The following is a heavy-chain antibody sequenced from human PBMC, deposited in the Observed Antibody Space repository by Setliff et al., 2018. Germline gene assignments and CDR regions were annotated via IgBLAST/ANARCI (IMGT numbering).Heavy chain of an antibody. CDR2: INQGGGEQ. CDR3: ARDVYDFRTGLADP. J-gene: IGHJ5*02. CDR1: GFTFSSLW. D-gene: IGHD3-3*01. V-gene: IGHV3-7*01. Sequence: PGGSLRLSCAASGFTFSSLWMSWVRQAPGKGLEWVANINQGGGEQFYVDSVKGRFTISRDNAKNSLYPQMNSLRAEDTAVYYCARDVYDFRTGLADPWGQGTLVTVSS.